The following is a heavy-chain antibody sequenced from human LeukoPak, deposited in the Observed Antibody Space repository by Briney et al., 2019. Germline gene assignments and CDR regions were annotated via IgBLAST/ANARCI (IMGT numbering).Heavy chain of an antibody. CDR3: ARESGSSSWYTL. D-gene: IGHD6-13*01. CDR2: IYYSGST. CDR1: GGAISSHD. J-gene: IGHJ4*02. V-gene: IGHV4-59*11. Sequence: SETLSLTCTVSGGAISSHDWSWIRQPPGKGLEWIGYIYYSGSTNYNPSLKSRVIISVDTSKNQFSLKLSSVTAADAAVYYCARESGSSSWYTLWGQGTLVTVSS.